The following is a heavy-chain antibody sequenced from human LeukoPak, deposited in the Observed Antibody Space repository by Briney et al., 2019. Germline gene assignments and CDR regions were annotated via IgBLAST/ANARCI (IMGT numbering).Heavy chain of an antibody. Sequence: GGSLRLSCAASGFTFDDYAMHWVRHAPGKGLEWVSGISWNSGSIGYADSVKGRFTISRNNAKNSLYLQMNSLRAEDTALYYCAKDVKPHVPRDAFDIWGQGTMVTVSS. V-gene: IGHV3-9*01. J-gene: IGHJ3*02. D-gene: IGHD6-6*01. CDR3: AKDVKPHVPRDAFDI. CDR1: GFTFDDYA. CDR2: ISWNSGSI.